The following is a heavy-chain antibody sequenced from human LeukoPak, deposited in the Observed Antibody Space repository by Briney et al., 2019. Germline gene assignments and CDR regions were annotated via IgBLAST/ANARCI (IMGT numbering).Heavy chain of an antibody. CDR1: GFTFSSYA. Sequence: QTGGSLRLSGAASGFTFSSYAMSWVRQAPGKGLEWVSAISGSGGSTYYADSVKGRFTISRDNSKNTLYMQMNSLRAEDTAVYYCAKDLSQDTDMVSNYWGQGTLVTVSS. CDR3: AKDLSQDTDMVSNY. J-gene: IGHJ4*02. V-gene: IGHV3-23*01. D-gene: IGHD5-18*01. CDR2: ISGSGGST.